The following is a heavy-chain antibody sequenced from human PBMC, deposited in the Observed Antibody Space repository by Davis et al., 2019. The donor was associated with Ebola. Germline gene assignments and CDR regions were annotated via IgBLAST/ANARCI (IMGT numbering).Heavy chain of an antibody. V-gene: IGHV1-18*01. Sequence: ASVKVSCKASGYTFTSYGISWVRQAPGQGLEWMGWISAYNGNTNYAQKLQGRVTMTTDTSTSTAYMELRSLRSDDTAVYYCAKADWKYYYYGMDVWGQGTTVTVSS. CDR3: AKADWKYYYYGMDV. J-gene: IGHJ6*02. D-gene: IGHD1-1*01. CDR2: ISAYNGNT. CDR1: GYTFTSYG.